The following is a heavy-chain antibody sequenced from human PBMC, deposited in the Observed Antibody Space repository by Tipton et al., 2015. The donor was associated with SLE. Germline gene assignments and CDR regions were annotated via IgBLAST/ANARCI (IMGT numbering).Heavy chain of an antibody. CDR1: GFTVSSVY. J-gene: IGHJ6*02. Sequence: SLRLSCAASGFTVSSVYMSWVRQAPGKGLEWVSIIYSGGSTYYADSVKGRFTISRDNSKNTLYLQMNSLRAEDTAVYYCARTVSNYYGMDVWGQGTTVTVSS. CDR3: ARTVSNYYGMDV. V-gene: IGHV3-53*01. CDR2: IYSGGST.